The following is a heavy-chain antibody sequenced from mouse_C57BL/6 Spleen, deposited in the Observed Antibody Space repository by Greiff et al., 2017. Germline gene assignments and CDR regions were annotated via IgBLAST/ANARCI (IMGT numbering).Heavy chain of an antibody. D-gene: IGHD2-4*01. Sequence: QVQLKESGPGLVQPSQSLSITCTVSGFSLTSYGVHWVRQSPGKGLEWLGVIWSGGSTDYNAAFISRLSISKDNSKSQVFFKMNSLQADDTAIYYCARNWVYYDYDGGVGFAYWGQGTLVTVSA. CDR1: GFSLTSYG. CDR3: ARNWVYYDYDGGVGFAY. V-gene: IGHV2-2*01. J-gene: IGHJ3*01. CDR2: IWSGGST.